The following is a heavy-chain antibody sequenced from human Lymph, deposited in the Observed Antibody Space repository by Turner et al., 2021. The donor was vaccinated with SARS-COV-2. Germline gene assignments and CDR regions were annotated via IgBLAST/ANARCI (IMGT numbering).Heavy chain of an antibody. Sequence: QVQLVESGGGVVQPGRSLRLSCAASGFTFSNYGIHWVRQAPGKGLEWVAVIWYDGSNKYYADSVKGRFTISRDNSKNTLYLQMNSLRAEDTAVYYCAREGYFYDTSRAFDTWGQGTMVTVSS. CDR1: GFTFSNYG. CDR3: AREGYFYDTSRAFDT. CDR2: IWYDGSNK. J-gene: IGHJ3*02. D-gene: IGHD3-22*01. V-gene: IGHV3-33*01.